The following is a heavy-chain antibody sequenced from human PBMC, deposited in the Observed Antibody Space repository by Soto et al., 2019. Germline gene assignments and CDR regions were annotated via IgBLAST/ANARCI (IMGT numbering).Heavy chain of an antibody. CDR2: FSGGSGTT. J-gene: IGHJ4*02. V-gene: IGHV3-23*01. CDR3: VKWNGYGDY. Sequence: VQLLESGGGLVQPGGSLRLSCVVSGFTLGNYGVTWVRQAPGKGLEWVSGFSGGSGTTHYRDSVKGRFTISRDDSKSTVYLQMNSLGVDDAAVYYCVKWNGYGDYWGQGTLVTVSS. CDR1: GFTLGNYG. D-gene: IGHD1-1*01.